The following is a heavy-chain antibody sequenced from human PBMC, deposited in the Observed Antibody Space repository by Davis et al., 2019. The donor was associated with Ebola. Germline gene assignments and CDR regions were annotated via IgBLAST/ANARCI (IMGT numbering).Heavy chain of an antibody. D-gene: IGHD1/OR15-1a*01. J-gene: IGHJ5*02. Sequence: PSETLSLTCNVSGDSMNNYFWSWIRQTPGREPAWLGYFSYTGTTRYKPSLTSRLTVSGDMSKKQFSLRLTSVTAADTAVYYCGRGRHNWNTLDLWGPGTLVTV. CDR2: FSYTGTT. V-gene: IGHV4-59*01. CDR1: GDSMNNYF. CDR3: GRGRHNWNTLDL.